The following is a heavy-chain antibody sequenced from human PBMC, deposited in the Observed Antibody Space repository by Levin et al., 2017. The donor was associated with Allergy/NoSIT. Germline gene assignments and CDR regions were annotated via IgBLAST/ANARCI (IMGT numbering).Heavy chain of an antibody. CDR1: GFTVSSNF. D-gene: IGHD2-2*01. V-gene: IGHV3-66*01. CDR3: TRCGASCYALHS. Sequence: GESLKISCAASGFTVSSNFMGWVRQAPGKGLQWVSFIYSGGVTYYEDSVKGRFTISRDNSKNTLYLQMNSLRPEDTAMYYCTRCGASCYALHSWGRGTLVTVSS. J-gene: IGHJ4*02. CDR2: IYSGGVT.